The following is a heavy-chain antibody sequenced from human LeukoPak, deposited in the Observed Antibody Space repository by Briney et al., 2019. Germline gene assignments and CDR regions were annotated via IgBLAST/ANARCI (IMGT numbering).Heavy chain of an antibody. V-gene: IGHV1-46*01. CDR2: LNPSGGST. CDR3: ARGGYVKWDLPTHY. J-gene: IGHJ4*02. D-gene: IGHD1-26*01. Sequence: WASVKVSCKASGYTFTSYYMHWVRQAPGQGLEWMGILNPSGGSTSYSQKFQGRVTMTRDMSTSTVYIELSSLRSEDTAVYYCARGGYVKWDLPTHYWGQGTLVTVSS. CDR1: GYTFTSYY.